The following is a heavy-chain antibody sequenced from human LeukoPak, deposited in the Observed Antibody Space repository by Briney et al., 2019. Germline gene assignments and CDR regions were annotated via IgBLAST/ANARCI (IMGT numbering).Heavy chain of an antibody. CDR1: GFTFSSYG. D-gene: IGHD3-22*01. CDR3: AKDTYYYDSSGHLDY. Sequence: GGSLRLSCAASGFTFSSYGMHWVRQAPGKGLEWVAVISYDGSNKYYADSVKGRFTISRDNSKNTLYLQMNSLRAEDTAVYYCAKDTYYYDSSGHLDYWGQGTLVTVSS. V-gene: IGHV3-30*18. CDR2: ISYDGSNK. J-gene: IGHJ4*02.